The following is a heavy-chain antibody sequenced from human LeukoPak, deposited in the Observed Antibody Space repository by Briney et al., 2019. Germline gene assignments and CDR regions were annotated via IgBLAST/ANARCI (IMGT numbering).Heavy chain of an antibody. D-gene: IGHD1-14*01. Sequence: PGGSLRLSCAASGFTFSSYGMHWVRQAPGKGLEWVAFIRYDGSNKYYADSVKGRVTISRDNSKNTLYLHINSLRVEDTAVYYCVKDNPLDYWGQGTLVIVSS. CDR2: IRYDGSNK. J-gene: IGHJ4*02. CDR3: VKDNPLDY. CDR1: GFTFSSYG. V-gene: IGHV3-30*02.